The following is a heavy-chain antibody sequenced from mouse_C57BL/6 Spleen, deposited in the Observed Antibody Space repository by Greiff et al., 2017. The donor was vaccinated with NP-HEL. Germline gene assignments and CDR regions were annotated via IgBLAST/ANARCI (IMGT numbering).Heavy chain of an antibody. CDR2: IDPENGDT. D-gene: IGHD2-3*01. CDR3: THYDGYLAY. Sequence: EVQLQQSGAELVRPGASVKLSCTASGFNIKDDYMHWVKQRSEQGLEWIGWIDPENGDTEYASKFQGKATITADTSSNTAYLQLSSLTSEDTAVYYCTHYDGYLAYWGQGTLVTVSA. CDR1: GFNIKDDY. V-gene: IGHV14-4*01. J-gene: IGHJ3*01.